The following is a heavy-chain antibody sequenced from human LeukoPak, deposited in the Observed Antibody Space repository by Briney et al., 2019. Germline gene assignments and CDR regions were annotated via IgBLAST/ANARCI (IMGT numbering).Heavy chain of an antibody. J-gene: IGHJ4*02. CDR1: GASIRASY. CDR2: IHNRGTS. CDR3: ALWRGYGGYFDY. D-gene: IGHD4-23*01. Sequence: SETLSLTCTVSGASIRASYWSWIRQPPGKGLEWLGSIHNRGTSNYKSSLKGRLTISGDTSKNQFSLKLNSVTAADTAVYYCALWRGYGGYFDYWGQGSLVTVSS. V-gene: IGHV4-59*01.